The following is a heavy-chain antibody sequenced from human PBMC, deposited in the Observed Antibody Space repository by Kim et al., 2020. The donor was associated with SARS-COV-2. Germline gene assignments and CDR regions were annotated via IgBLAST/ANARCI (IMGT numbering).Heavy chain of an antibody. CDR2: INHSGST. CDR1: GGSFSGYY. D-gene: IGHD3-10*01. J-gene: IGHJ4*02. CDR3: ARARGFGHLKNFDY. Sequence: SETLSLTCAVYGGSFSGYYWSWIRQPPGKGLEWIGEINHSGSTNYNPSLKSRVTISVDTSKNQFSLKLSSVTAADTAVYYCARARGFGHLKNFDYWGQGTLVTVSS. V-gene: IGHV4-34*01.